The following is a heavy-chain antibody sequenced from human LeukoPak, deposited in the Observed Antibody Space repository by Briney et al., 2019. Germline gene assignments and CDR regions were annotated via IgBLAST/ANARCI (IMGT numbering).Heavy chain of an antibody. Sequence: SETLSLTCAVYGGSFSGYYWSWIRQPPGKGLEWIGEINHSGSTNYNPSLKSRVTISVDTSKNQFSLKLSSVTAADTAVYYYARQVESEFDPWGQGTLVTVSS. CDR3: ARQVESEFDP. J-gene: IGHJ5*02. V-gene: IGHV4-34*01. CDR1: GGSFSGYY. CDR2: INHSGST.